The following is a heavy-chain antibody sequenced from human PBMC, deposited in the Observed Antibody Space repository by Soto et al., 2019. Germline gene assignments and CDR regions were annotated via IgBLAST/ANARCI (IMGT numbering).Heavy chain of an antibody. Sequence: QVQLVESGGGVVQPGRSLRLSCAASGFRFSDHGMHWVRQAPGKGLEWVAIIWHDGSNKFYADSVKGRFTISRDNSNNTLYLQMNSLTVEDTAIYYCARQPGPYCFDYWGQGILVTVSS. J-gene: IGHJ4*02. CDR2: IWHDGSNK. D-gene: IGHD2-8*02. CDR3: ARQPGPYCFDY. V-gene: IGHV3-33*01. CDR1: GFRFSDHG.